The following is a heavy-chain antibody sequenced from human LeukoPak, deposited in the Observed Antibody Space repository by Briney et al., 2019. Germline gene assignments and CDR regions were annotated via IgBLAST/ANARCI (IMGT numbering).Heavy chain of an antibody. Sequence: ASVKVSCKASGGTFSSYAISWVRQAPGQGLEWMGGIIPIFGTANYAQEFQGRVTITADESTSTAYMELSSLRSEDTAVYYCAREDGSGRRDYWGQGTLVTVSS. CDR3: AREDGSGRRDY. V-gene: IGHV1-69*01. D-gene: IGHD3-10*01. CDR1: GGTFSSYA. J-gene: IGHJ4*02. CDR2: IIPIFGTA.